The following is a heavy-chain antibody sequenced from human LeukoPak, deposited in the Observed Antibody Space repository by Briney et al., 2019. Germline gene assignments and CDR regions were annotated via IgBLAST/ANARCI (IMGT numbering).Heavy chain of an antibody. D-gene: IGHD3-10*01. CDR2: IYYSGST. V-gene: IGHV4-59*01. J-gene: IGHJ6*03. CDR3: AREGYYGPYMDV. CDR1: GGSISSYY. Sequence: PSETLSLTCTVSGGSISSYYWSWIRQPPGKGLEWIGYIYYSGSTNYNPSLKSRVTISVDTSKNQFSLKLSSVTAADTAVYYCAREGYYGPYMDVWGKGTTVTISS.